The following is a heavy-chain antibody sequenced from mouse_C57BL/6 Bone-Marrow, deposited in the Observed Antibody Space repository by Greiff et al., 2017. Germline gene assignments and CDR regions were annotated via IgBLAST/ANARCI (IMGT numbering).Heavy chain of an antibody. CDR3: ARLEFDGSSGDWYFDV. CDR2: IYPRDGST. J-gene: IGHJ1*03. Sequence: QVQLQQSGPELVKPGASVKLSCKASGYTFTSYDINWVKQRPGQGLEWIGWIYPRDGSTKYNEKLKGQATLTVDTSSSTAYMELHSLTSEDSAVYFCARLEFDGSSGDWYFDVWGTGTTVTGSS. V-gene: IGHV1-85*01. CDR1: GYTFTSYD. D-gene: IGHD1-1*01.